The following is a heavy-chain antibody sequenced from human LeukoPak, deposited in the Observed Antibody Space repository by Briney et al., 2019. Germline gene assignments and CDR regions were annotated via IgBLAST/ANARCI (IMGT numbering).Heavy chain of an antibody. CDR3: ARRNPYYYGSGSYYNY. D-gene: IGHD3-10*01. CDR1: GGSISSSSYY. V-gene: IGHV4-39*01. J-gene: IGHJ4*02. Sequence: SETLSLTCTVSGGSISSSSYYWGWIRQPPGKGLEWIGSIYYSGSTYYNPSLKSRVTISVDTSKTQFSLKLSSVTAADTAVYYCARRNPYYYGSGSYYNYWGQGTLVTVSS. CDR2: IYYSGST.